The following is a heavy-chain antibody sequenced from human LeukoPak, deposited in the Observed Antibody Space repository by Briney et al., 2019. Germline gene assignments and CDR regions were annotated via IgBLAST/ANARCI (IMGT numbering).Heavy chain of an antibody. CDR3: ARVQAGRDGYNYYFDY. Sequence: AGGSLRLSCAASGFTFSDYYMSWIRQAPGKGLEWVSYISSSGSTIYYADSVKGRFTISRDNAKNFLYLQMNSLRAEDTAVYYCARVQAGRDGYNYYFDYWGQGTLVTVSS. J-gene: IGHJ4*02. CDR2: ISSSGSTI. CDR1: GFTFSDYY. V-gene: IGHV3-11*01. D-gene: IGHD5-24*01.